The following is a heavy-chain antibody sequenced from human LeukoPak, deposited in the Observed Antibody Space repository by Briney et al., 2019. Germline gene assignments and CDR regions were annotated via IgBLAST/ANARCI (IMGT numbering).Heavy chain of an antibody. CDR3: ATGYCGGDCYYGMDV. D-gene: IGHD2-21*01. V-gene: IGHV3-7*01. CDR2: IKQDGSEK. Sequence: PGGSLRLSCAASGFTFSSYWMSWVRQAPGKGLEWVANIKQDGSEKYYVDSVKGRFTISRDNAKNSLYLQMNSLRAEDTAVYYCATGYCGGDCYYGMDVWGQGTTVTVSS. J-gene: IGHJ6*02. CDR1: GFTFSSYW.